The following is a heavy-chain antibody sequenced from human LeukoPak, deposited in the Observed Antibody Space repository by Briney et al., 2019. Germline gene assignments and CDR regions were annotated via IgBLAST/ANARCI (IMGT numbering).Heavy chain of an antibody. CDR2: IIPIFGTA. Sequence: SVKVSCKASGGTFSSYAISWVRQAPGQGLEWMGGIIPIFGTANYAQKFQGRVTITADKSTSTAYMELSSLRSEDTAVYYCASPPPGIAAAGRYYYYMDVWGKGTTVTVSS. J-gene: IGHJ6*03. V-gene: IGHV1-69*06. D-gene: IGHD6-13*01. CDR1: GGTFSSYA. CDR3: ASPPPGIAAAGRYYYYMDV.